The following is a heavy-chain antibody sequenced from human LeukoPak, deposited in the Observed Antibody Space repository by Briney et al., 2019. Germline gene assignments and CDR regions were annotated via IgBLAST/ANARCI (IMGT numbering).Heavy chain of an antibody. D-gene: IGHD2-15*01. J-gene: IGHJ3*02. CDR2: ISSSSSTI. Sequence: GGSLRLSCAASGFTFSSYSMNWVRQAPGKGLEWASYISSSSSTIYYADSVKGRFTISRDNAKNSLYLQMNSLRDEDTAVYYCARGRGGSWHRGASDIWGQGTMVTVSS. CDR1: GFTFSSYS. CDR3: ARGRGGSWHRGASDI. V-gene: IGHV3-48*02.